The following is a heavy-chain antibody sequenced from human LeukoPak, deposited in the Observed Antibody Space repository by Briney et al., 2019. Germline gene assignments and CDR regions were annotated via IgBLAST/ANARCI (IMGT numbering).Heavy chain of an antibody. V-gene: IGHV4-4*07. CDR1: GGSISSYY. CDR3: ARGRIVGATHAFDI. Sequence: SETLSLTCTVSGGSISSYYWSWIRQPAGKGLEWIGRIYTSGSTNYNPSLKSRVTMSVDTSKNQFSLKLSSVTAADTAVYYCARGRIVGATHAFDIWGQGTMVTVSS. D-gene: IGHD1-26*01. J-gene: IGHJ3*02. CDR2: IYTSGST.